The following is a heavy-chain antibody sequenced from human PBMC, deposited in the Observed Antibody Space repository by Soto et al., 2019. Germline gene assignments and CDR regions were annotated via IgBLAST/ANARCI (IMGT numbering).Heavy chain of an antibody. CDR3: AGMVRGQYYYYYYGMDV. Sequence: PGGSLRLSCAASGFTFSSYGMHWVRQAPGKGLEWVAVIWYDGSNKYYADSVKGRFTISRDNSKNTLYLQMNSLRAEDTAVYYCAGMVRGQYYYYYYGMDVWGQGTTVTVSS. J-gene: IGHJ6*02. CDR2: IWYDGSNK. D-gene: IGHD3-10*01. CDR1: GFTFSSYG. V-gene: IGHV3-33*01.